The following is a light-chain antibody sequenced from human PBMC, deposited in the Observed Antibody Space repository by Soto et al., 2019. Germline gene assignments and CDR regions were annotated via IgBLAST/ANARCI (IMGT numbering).Light chain of an antibody. CDR3: QQYNDWPPKRT. Sequence: EVVMTQSPVTLSVSPGERATLSCRASQSITTNLAWYQQKPGQAPRLLIYGASTRATGVPARFSGSGSGTQFTPPIHSLQSEDFAVYYCQQYNDWPPKRTFGQGTKVDIK. J-gene: IGKJ1*01. CDR2: GAS. CDR1: QSITTN. V-gene: IGKV3-15*01.